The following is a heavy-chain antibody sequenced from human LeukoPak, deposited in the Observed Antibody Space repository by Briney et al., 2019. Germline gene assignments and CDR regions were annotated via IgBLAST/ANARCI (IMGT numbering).Heavy chain of an antibody. Sequence: GGSLRLSCAASGFTFSSYGMHWVRQAPGKELEWVAFIRYDGSNKYYADSVKGRFTISRDNSKNTLSLQMNSLRTEDTAVYYCASDTGFYESSGYYPFDFWGQGTLVTISS. CDR1: GFTFSSYG. CDR2: IRYDGSNK. J-gene: IGHJ4*02. V-gene: IGHV3-30*02. CDR3: ASDTGFYESSGYYPFDF. D-gene: IGHD3-22*01.